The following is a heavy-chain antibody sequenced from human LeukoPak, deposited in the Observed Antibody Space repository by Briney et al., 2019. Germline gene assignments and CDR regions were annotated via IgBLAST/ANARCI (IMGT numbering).Heavy chain of an antibody. V-gene: IGHV1-2*03. D-gene: IGHD6-13*01. CDR2: INPNTGDT. Sequence: LGASVKVSCKASGGTFSSYAISWVRQAPGQGLEWMGWINPNTGDTNSAERFQGRVTMTRDSSISTAYLELSRLTSDDTAVYYCARDMWQQFDWFDPWGQGTLVTVSS. CDR1: GGTFSSYA. J-gene: IGHJ5*02. CDR3: ARDMWQQFDWFDP.